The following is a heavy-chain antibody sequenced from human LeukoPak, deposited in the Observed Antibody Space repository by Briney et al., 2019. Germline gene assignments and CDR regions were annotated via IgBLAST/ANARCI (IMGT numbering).Heavy chain of an antibody. Sequence: GGSLRLSCAAAGFTFSNHWMHWVRQAPGKGLVWVSRIKSDGRTNYADSVKGRFTISRDNAKNTVSLQMNSLRAEDTGVYYCARAPSEIGGYYPEYFRHWGQGTLVTVSS. J-gene: IGHJ1*01. CDR1: GFTFSNHW. CDR2: IKSDGRT. V-gene: IGHV3-74*01. D-gene: IGHD3-22*01. CDR3: ARAPSEIGGYYPEYFRH.